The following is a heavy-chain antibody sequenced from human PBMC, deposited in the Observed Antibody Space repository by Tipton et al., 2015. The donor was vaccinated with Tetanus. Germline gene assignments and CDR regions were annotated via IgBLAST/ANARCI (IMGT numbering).Heavy chain of an antibody. V-gene: IGHV3-21*01. CDR2: ISSSSRYI. D-gene: IGHD3-10*01. CDR3: ARKKRDYYDSRSYYSDY. J-gene: IGHJ4*02. Sequence: SLRLSCTASGFSFGDYTMSWFRQAPGKGLEWVSSISSSSRYIYYADSVKGRFTISRDNAKNSLYLQMNSLRAEDTAVYYCARKKRDYYDSRSYYSDYWGQGTLVTVSS. CDR1: GFSFGDYT.